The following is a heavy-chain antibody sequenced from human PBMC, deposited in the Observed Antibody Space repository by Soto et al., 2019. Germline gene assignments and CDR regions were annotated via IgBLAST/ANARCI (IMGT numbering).Heavy chain of an antibody. V-gene: IGHV3-66*01. J-gene: IGHJ4*02. D-gene: IGHD3-10*01. Sequence: EVQLVESGGGLVQPGGSLRLSCAASGFTVSSNYMSWVRQAPGKGLEWVSIIYSGGGTYYADSVKGRFTISRDSSKNTLYLQMNTLRAEDTAVYYCARNCRRFGELLGDYWGQGTLVTVSS. CDR3: ARNCRRFGELLGDY. CDR1: GFTVSSNY. CDR2: IYSGGGT.